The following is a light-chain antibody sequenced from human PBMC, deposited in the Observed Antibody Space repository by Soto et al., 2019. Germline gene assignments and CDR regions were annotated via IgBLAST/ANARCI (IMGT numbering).Light chain of an antibody. CDR1: SSDVGGYNY. J-gene: IGLJ3*02. Sequence: QSALTQPASVSGSTGKSITISCTGTSSDVGGYNYVSWYQQHPGKAPKLMIYEVSTRPSGVSNRFSGSKSGNTASLTISGLQAEDEADYYCSSYTSSSTPWVFGGGTQLTVL. CDR2: EVS. CDR3: SSYTSSSTPWV. V-gene: IGLV2-14*01.